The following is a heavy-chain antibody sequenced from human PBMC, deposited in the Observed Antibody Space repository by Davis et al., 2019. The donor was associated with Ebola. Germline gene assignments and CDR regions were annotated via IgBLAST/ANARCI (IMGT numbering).Heavy chain of an antibody. D-gene: IGHD2-21*02. CDR1: GFTFSSNS. V-gene: IGHV3-21*01. Sequence: GESLKISCAASGFTFSSNSMNCVSQAPAKGQEWVSFISSSSTSIYYADSVKDRFTVSSDNAKNSLYLQMNSLRAEDTAVYYCVRDPALVVTGGGWFFGLWGRGTLVTVSS. J-gene: IGHJ2*01. CDR3: VRDPALVVTGGGWFFGL. CDR2: ISSSSTSI.